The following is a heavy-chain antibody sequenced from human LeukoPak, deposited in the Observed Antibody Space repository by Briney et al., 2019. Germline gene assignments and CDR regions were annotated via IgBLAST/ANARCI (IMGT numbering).Heavy chain of an antibody. CDR2: INHSGST. D-gene: IGHD3-10*01. CDR3: ARGVGRNPKFTMVRGVFGPSTPFDI. V-gene: IGHV4-34*01. CDR1: GGSFSGYY. J-gene: IGHJ3*02. Sequence: KPSETLSLTCAVYGGSFSGYYWSWIRQPPGKGLEWIGEINHSGSTNYNPSLKSRVTISVDTSKNQFSLKLSSVTAADTAVYYCARGVGRNPKFTMVRGVFGPSTPFDIWGQGTMVTVSS.